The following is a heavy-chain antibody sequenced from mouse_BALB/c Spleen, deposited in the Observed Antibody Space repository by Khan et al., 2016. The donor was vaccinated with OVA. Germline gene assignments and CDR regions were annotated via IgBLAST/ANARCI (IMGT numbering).Heavy chain of an antibody. CDR3: ARPPYFSYTLDY. V-gene: IGHV9-3-1*01. CDR1: GYTFTSYG. CDR2: INTYTGEP. Sequence: QIQLVQSGPELKKPGETVKISCKASGYTFTSYGMNWVKQSPGKALKWMGWINTYTGEPTYADDFKGRFAFSLETSASTAYLQLNNLKNEDTATYFCARPPYFSYTLDYWGQGTSVTVSS. D-gene: IGHD2-10*01. J-gene: IGHJ4*01.